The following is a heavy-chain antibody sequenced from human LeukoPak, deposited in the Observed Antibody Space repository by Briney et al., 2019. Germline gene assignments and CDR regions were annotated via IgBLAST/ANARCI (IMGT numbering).Heavy chain of an antibody. Sequence: GGSLRLSCAASGFTFSSYEMNWVRQAPGKGLEWVSYISSSGSTIYYADSVKGRFTISRDNDKNSLYLQMDSLRAEDTAVYYCARPYSSGWYEFDYWGQGTPVTVSS. CDR2: ISSSGSTI. D-gene: IGHD6-19*01. CDR3: ARPYSSGWYEFDY. V-gene: IGHV3-48*03. J-gene: IGHJ4*02. CDR1: GFTFSSYE.